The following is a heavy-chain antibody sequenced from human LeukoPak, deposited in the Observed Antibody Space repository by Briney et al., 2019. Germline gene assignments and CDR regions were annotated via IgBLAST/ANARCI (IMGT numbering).Heavy chain of an antibody. CDR2: ISAYNGNT. J-gene: IGHJ3*02. CDR3: ARDRNYGGNPDAFDI. CDR1: GYTFTGYY. Sequence: ASVKVSCKASGYTFTGYYMHWVRQAPGQGLEWMGWISAYNGNTNYAQKLQGRVTMTTDTSTSTAYMELRSLRSDDTAVYYCARDRNYGGNPDAFDIWGQGTMVTVSS. D-gene: IGHD4-23*01. V-gene: IGHV1-18*04.